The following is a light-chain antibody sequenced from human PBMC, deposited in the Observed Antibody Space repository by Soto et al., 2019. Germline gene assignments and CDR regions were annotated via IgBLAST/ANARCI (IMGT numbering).Light chain of an antibody. J-gene: IGKJ4*01. V-gene: IGKV3-11*01. CDR1: QSVSSY. CDR3: QQHSAGGVT. CDR2: DAS. Sequence: EVVLTQSPATLSLSPGERATLSCRASQSVSSYLAWYQHKPGQAPRLLIYDASNRATGIPARFSGSGSGTDFTLTIDSLEPADFAVYYCQQHSAGGVTFGGGTKVEI.